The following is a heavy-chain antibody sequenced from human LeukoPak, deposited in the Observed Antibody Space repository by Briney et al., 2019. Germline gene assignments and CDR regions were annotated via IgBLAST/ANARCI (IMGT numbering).Heavy chain of an antibody. Sequence: SETLSLTCAVYGGSFSGYYWSWIRQPPGKGLEWIGYIYYSGSTNYNPSLKSRVTISVDTSKNQFSLKLSSVTAADTAVYYCARGPEYSSSYPFDYWGQGTLVTVSS. CDR1: GGSFSGYY. CDR2: IYYSGST. J-gene: IGHJ4*02. D-gene: IGHD6-6*01. CDR3: ARGPEYSSSYPFDY. V-gene: IGHV4-59*01.